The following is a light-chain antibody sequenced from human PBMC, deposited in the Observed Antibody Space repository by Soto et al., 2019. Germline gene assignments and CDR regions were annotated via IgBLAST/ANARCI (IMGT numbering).Light chain of an antibody. Sequence: LTQPRSVSGSPGQSVTISCTGTSSGVGVSNYVSWYRQHPGKAPKLMIFDVNKRPSGVPDRFSGSKSGNTASLTISGLQAEDEADYYCCSFAGSYTSYVFGTGTKVTVL. CDR2: DVN. CDR1: SSGVGVSNY. J-gene: IGLJ1*01. CDR3: CSFAGSYTSYV. V-gene: IGLV2-11*01.